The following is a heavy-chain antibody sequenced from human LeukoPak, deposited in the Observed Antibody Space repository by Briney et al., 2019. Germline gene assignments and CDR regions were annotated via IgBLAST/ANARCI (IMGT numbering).Heavy chain of an antibody. V-gene: IGHV3-30-3*01. J-gene: IGHJ4*02. CDR1: GFTFSSYA. CDR2: ISYDGSNK. CDR3: ARDPPLSRGGGYSIPYYFDY. D-gene: IGHD6-13*01. Sequence: PGGSLRLSCAASGFTFSSYAMHWVRQAPGKGLEWVAVISYDGSNKYYADSVKGRFTISRDNSKNTLYLQMNSLRAEDTAVYYCARDPPLSRGGGYSIPYYFDYWGQGTLVTVSS.